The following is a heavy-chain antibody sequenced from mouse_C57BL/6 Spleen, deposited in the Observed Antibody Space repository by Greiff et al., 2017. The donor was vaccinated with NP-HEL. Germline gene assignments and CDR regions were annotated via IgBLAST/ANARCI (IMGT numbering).Heavy chain of an antibody. D-gene: IGHD1-1*01. CDR3: ARSFHGSRKVDFDV. J-gene: IGHJ1*03. CDR2: INPSNGGT. V-gene: IGHV1-53*01. Sequence: QVQLQQPGTELVKPGASVKLSCKASGYTFTSYWMHWVKQRPGQGLEWIGNINPSNGGTNYNEKFKSKATLTVDKSSSTAYMQLSSLTSEDSAFYNCARSFHGSRKVDFDVWGTGTTVTVSS. CDR1: GYTFTSYW.